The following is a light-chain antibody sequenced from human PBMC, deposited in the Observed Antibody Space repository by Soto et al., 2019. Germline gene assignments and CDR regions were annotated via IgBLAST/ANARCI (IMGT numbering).Light chain of an antibody. CDR3: QQYAGSPRT. CDR2: SAS. J-gene: IGKJ1*01. CDR1: QNLGTLY. V-gene: IGKV3-20*01. Sequence: EIVLTQSPGTLSLSPGERGTLSCRASQNLGTLYLAWFQQKSGQAPRLLIYSASRRATGIPDRFTGSGSGTDFSLTINRVEPEDFAVYFCQQYAGSPRTCGQGTKVEIK.